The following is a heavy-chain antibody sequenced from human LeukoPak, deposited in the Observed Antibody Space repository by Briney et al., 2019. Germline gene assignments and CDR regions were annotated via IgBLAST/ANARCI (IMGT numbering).Heavy chain of an antibody. CDR2: IHSTGNT. Sequence: PSETLSLTCTVSGGSITDHYWSWIRQPPGKGLELTGHIHSTGNTFYKPSLTSRITISLDTSRNQFSLRLSSVTAADTAVYYCARFSSGCSTANCYLDYWGQGTLVTVSS. CDR1: GGSITDHY. D-gene: IGHD2-8*02. J-gene: IGHJ4*02. CDR3: ARFSSGCSTANCYLDY. V-gene: IGHV4-59*11.